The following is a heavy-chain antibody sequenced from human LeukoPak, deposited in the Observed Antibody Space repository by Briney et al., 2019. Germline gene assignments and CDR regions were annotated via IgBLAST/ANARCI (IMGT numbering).Heavy chain of an antibody. D-gene: IGHD2-15*01. CDR3: AKDRIVVVVAATPEAFDY. CDR2: ISGSGGST. Sequence: GGSLRLSCAASGFTFSSYAMSWVRQAPGKGLEWVSAISGSGGSTYYADSVKGRFTISRDNSKNTLYLQMNSLRAEDTAVYYRAKDRIVVVVAATPEAFDYWGQGTLVTVSS. J-gene: IGHJ4*02. CDR1: GFTFSSYA. V-gene: IGHV3-23*01.